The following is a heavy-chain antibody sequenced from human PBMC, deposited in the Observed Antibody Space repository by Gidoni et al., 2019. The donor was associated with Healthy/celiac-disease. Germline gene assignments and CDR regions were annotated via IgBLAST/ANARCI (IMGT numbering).Heavy chain of an antibody. J-gene: IGHJ4*02. Sequence: EVQLLESGGGLVQPGGSLRLSCAASGFTFSSYAMSWVRQAPGKGLEWVSAISGSGGSTYYADSVKGRFTISRDNSKNTLYLQMNSLRAEDTAVYYCAKDFWSGYYPPRIFDYWGQGTLVTVSS. CDR3: AKDFWSGYYPPRIFDY. CDR1: GFTFSSYA. V-gene: IGHV3-23*01. D-gene: IGHD3-3*01. CDR2: ISGSGGST.